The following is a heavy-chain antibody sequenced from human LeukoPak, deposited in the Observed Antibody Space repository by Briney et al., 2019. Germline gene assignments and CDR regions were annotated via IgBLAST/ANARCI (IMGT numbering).Heavy chain of an antibody. CDR1: GYTFTDYT. Sequence: RASVKVSCKASGYTFTDYTMHWLRQAPGQRLDWMGWINGGSGYTKYSPEFQGGVTITRDTSASTAYMELSSLRSEDTAVYYCANPRYDSSGYYYVDWGQGTLVTVSS. CDR3: ANPRYDSSGYYYVD. V-gene: IGHV1-3*01. D-gene: IGHD3-22*01. J-gene: IGHJ4*02. CDR2: INGGSGYT.